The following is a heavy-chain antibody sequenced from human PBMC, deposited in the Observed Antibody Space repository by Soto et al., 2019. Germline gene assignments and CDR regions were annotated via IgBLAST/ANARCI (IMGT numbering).Heavy chain of an antibody. CDR2: ISGSGGST. D-gene: IGHD6-6*01. CDR3: AKSSSDYYYYYMDV. J-gene: IGHJ6*03. Sequence: EVQLLESGGGLVQPGGSLRLSCAASGFTFSSYAMSWVRQAPGKGLEWVSAISGSGGSTYYADSVKGRFIISRDNSKNTLYLQMNSLRAEDTAVYYCAKSSSDYYYYYMDVWGKGTTVTVSS. CDR1: GFTFSSYA. V-gene: IGHV3-23*01.